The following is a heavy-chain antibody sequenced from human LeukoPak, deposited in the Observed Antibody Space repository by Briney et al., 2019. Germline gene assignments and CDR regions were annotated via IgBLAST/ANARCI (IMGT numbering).Heavy chain of an antibody. CDR2: IYYSGST. J-gene: IGHJ3*02. Sequence: QPSETLSLTCTVSGGSISSSSYYWGWIRQPPGKGLEWIGSIYYSGSTYYNPSLKSRVTISVDTSKNQFSLKLSSVTAADTAVYYCATQVPLENAFDIWGQGTMVTVSS. CDR1: GGSISSSSYY. V-gene: IGHV4-39*01. CDR3: ATQVPLENAFDI.